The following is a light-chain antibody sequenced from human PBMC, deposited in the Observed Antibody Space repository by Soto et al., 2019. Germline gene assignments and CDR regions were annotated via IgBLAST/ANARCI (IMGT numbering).Light chain of an antibody. CDR3: CSYPDNTDYV. CDR2: EVT. J-gene: IGLJ1*01. V-gene: IGLV2-8*01. Sequence: QSVLTQPPSASGSLGQSVTISCTGTSSDVGAYNYVSWYQQHPGKAPKLMIYEVTRRPSGVPDRFSGSKSGNTASLNVSGLQAEDEADYYCCSYPDNTDYVFGTGTKVTVL. CDR1: SSDVGAYNY.